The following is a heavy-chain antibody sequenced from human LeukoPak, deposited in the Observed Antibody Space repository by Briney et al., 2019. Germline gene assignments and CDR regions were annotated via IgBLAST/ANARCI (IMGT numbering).Heavy chain of an antibody. J-gene: IGHJ4*02. V-gene: IGHV4-34*01. D-gene: IGHD2-21*01. CDR3: AREWVVIGYFDY. Sequence: KPSETLSLTCAVYGGSFSGYYWSWIRQPPGKGLEWIGEINHSGSTNYNPSLKSRVTISVDTSKNQFSLKLSSVTAAYTAVYYCAREWVVIGYFDYWGQGTLVTVSS. CDR1: GGSFSGYY. CDR2: INHSGST.